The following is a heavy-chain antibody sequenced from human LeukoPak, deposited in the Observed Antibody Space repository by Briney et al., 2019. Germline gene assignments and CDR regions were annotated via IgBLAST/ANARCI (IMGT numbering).Heavy chain of an antibody. Sequence: GGSLSLSCAASGFTFSDYYMSWIRQAPGKGLEWVSCISSSGFTIYYADSLKGRFTISRDNAKKSLYLQMDSLRVDDTALYYCAREVTMLTSDYYFDLWGRGTLVTVSS. CDR2: ISSSGFTI. CDR1: GFTFSDYY. CDR3: AREVTMLTSDYYFDL. J-gene: IGHJ2*01. V-gene: IGHV3-11*04. D-gene: IGHD4-17*01.